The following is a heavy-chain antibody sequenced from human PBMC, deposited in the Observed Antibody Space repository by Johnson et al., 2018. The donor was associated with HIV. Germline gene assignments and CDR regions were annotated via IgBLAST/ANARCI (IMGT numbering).Heavy chain of an antibody. CDR3: ATGAFDWLGDAFDI. Sequence: QLVESGGGLVKPGGSLRLSCAASGFTFSDYYMSWIRQAPGKGLEWVSYISSSGSIIYYADSVKGRFTISRDNAKKSLYLQMNSLRAEDTAVYYCATGAFDWLGDAFDIWGQGTMVTVSS. J-gene: IGHJ3*02. CDR2: ISSSGSII. D-gene: IGHD3-9*01. V-gene: IGHV3-11*04. CDR1: GFTFSDYY.